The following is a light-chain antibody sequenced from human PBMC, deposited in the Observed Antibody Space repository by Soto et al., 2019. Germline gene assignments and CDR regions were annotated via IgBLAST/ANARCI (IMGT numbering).Light chain of an antibody. V-gene: IGKV3-20*01. CDR3: QQYGGSPRT. Sequence: EIVLTQSPVTVSLSPGERGTLSCRASQSVGTSLAWYQQKPGQAPRLLIYGASNRATGIPDRFSGSGSGTDFTLTISKLEPEDFAVYHCQQYGGSPRTFGQGTKVDIK. J-gene: IGKJ1*01. CDR1: QSVGTS. CDR2: GAS.